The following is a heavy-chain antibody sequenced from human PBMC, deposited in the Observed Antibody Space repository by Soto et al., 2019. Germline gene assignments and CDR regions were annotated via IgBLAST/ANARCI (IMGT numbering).Heavy chain of an antibody. CDR3: ARTYYYGSEPFDY. CDR2: IYYSGST. D-gene: IGHD3-10*01. J-gene: IGHJ4*02. V-gene: IGHV4-61*08. CDR1: GGSISSGGYY. Sequence: SETLSLTCTVSGGSISSGGYYWSWIRQHPGKGLEWIGYIYYSGSTNYNPSLKSRVTISVDTSKNQFSLKLSSVTAADTAVYYCARTYYYGSEPFDYWGQGTLVTVSS.